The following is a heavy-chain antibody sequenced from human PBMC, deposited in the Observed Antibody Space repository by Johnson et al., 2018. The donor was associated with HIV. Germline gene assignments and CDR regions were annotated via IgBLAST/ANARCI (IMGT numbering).Heavy chain of an antibody. D-gene: IGHD3-10*01. V-gene: IGHV3-53*01. J-gene: IGHJ3*02. CDR3: AREQVTLWFRASGAAFNI. Sequence: VQLVESGGGLIQPGGSLRLSCAASGFTVSSNYMSWVRQAPGKGLEWVSVIYSGGSTYYADSVKGRFTISRDNSKNTLYLQMNSLRPDDAAVYYCAREQVTLWFRASGAAFNIWGQGTMVTVSS. CDR1: GFTVSSNY. CDR2: IYSGGST.